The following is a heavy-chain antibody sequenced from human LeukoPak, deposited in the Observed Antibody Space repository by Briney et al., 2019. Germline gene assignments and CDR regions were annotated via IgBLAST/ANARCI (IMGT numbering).Heavy chain of an antibody. CDR2: ISSSSSYI. V-gene: IGHV3-21*01. CDR1: GFTFSSYS. J-gene: IGHJ4*02. D-gene: IGHD2-15*01. CDR3: AREFGYCSGGSCYSFGYYFDY. Sequence: GGSLRLSCAASGFTFSSYSMNWVRQAPGKGLEWVSSISSSSSYIYCADSVKGRFTISRDNAKNSLYLQMNSLRAEDTAVYYCAREFGYCSGGSCYSFGYYFDYWGQGTLVTVSS.